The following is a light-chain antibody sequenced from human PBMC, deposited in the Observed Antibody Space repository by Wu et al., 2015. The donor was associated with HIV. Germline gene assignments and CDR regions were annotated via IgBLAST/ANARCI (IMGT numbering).Light chain of an antibody. V-gene: IGKV1-5*03. CDR2: KAS. CDR3: QQYTTYWNLT. J-gene: IGKJ4*02. CDR1: ESVGNW. Sequence: DIQLTQSPSTLSASVGDRVTITCRASESVGNWVAWYQQKPGKAPKLLIFKASTLQSGAPPRFSGSRSGTQFTLTISGLQPDDFATYYCQQYTTYWNLTFGGGTQVEIK.